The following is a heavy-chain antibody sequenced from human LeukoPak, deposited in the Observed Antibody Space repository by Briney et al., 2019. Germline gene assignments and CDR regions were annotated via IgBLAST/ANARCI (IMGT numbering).Heavy chain of an antibody. CDR2: IWYDGSNK. CDR1: GFTFSSYG. CDR3: ARDQGVRGETFGDYFDY. V-gene: IGHV3-33*01. J-gene: IGHJ4*02. D-gene: IGHD3-10*01. Sequence: PGGSLRLSCAASGFTFSSYGTHWVRQAPGKGLEWVAVIWYDGSNKYYADSVKGRFTISRDNSKNTLYLQMNSLRAEDTAVYYCARDQGVRGETFGDYFDYWGQGTLVTVSS.